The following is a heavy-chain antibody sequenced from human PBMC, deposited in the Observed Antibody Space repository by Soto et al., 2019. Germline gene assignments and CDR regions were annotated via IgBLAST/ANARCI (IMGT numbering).Heavy chain of an antibody. CDR2: IYHSGST. D-gene: IGHD6-19*01. CDR3: ASLEVAGTGEWDY. CDR1: GGSISSSNG. Sequence: PXETLSLPCAVSGGSISSSNGWSWFRQPPGKGLEWIGEIYHSGSTNYNPSLKSRVTISVDKSKNQFSLKLSSVTAADTAVYYCASLEVAGTGEWDYWGQGTLVTVSS. J-gene: IGHJ4*02. V-gene: IGHV4-4*02.